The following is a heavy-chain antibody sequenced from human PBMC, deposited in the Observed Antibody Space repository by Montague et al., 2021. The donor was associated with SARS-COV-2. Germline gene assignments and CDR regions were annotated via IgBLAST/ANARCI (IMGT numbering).Heavy chain of an antibody. D-gene: IGHD3-16*02. CDR1: GFTFSSYG. J-gene: IGHJ4*02. V-gene: IGHV3-33*06. CDR3: AKPFYDYIWGSYRQTGYFDY. CDR2: IWYDGSNK. Sequence: SLRLSCAASGFTFSSYGMHWVRQAPGKGLEWVAVIWYDGSNKYYADSVKGRFTISRDNSKNTLYLQMNSLRAEDTAVYYCAKPFYDYIWGSYRQTGYFDYWGQGTLVTVPS.